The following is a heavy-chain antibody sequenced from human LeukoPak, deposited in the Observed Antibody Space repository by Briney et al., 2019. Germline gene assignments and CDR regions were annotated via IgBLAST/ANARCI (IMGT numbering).Heavy chain of an antibody. CDR2: INPSGGST. D-gene: IGHD6-6*01. Sequence: ASVKVSCKTSGYTFTGYYVHWVRQAPGQGLEWMGIINPSGGSTSYAQKFQGRVTMTRDTSTSTVYMELSSLRSEDTAVYYCARERPTIAARSSNWFDPWGQGTLVTVSS. J-gene: IGHJ5*02. CDR3: ARERPTIAARSSNWFDP. CDR1: GYTFTGYY. V-gene: IGHV1-46*01.